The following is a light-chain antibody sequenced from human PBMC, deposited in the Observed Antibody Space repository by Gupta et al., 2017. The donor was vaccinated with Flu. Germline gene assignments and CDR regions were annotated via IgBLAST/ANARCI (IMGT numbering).Light chain of an antibody. J-gene: IGKJ3*01. CDR3: MQGTHWRGFT. CDR1: QSLVTTGGNIF. V-gene: IGKV2-30*01. CDR2: KVS. Sequence: ALGQPASISCRSRQSLVTTGGNIFLSWFHQRPGQSPRRLIYKVSHRDSGVPDRFSGSGSDTDFTLKISRVEAEDVGVYYCMQGTHWRGFTFGPGTKVEIK.